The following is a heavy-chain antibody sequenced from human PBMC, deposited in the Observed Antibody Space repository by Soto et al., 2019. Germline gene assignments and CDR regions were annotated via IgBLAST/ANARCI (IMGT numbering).Heavy chain of an antibody. V-gene: IGHV1-46*01. CDR2: INPSGGST. J-gene: IGHJ4*02. CDR1: GYSFTSYY. D-gene: IGHD3-22*01. Sequence: ASVKVSCKASGYSFTSYYLHWVRQAPGQGPEWMGLINPSGGSTTYSQKFQGRVTMTRDTSTTTVYMELSALRAEDTAVYYCARDPPEYYDSSGYLDYWGQGTLVTVSS. CDR3: ARDPPEYYDSSGYLDY.